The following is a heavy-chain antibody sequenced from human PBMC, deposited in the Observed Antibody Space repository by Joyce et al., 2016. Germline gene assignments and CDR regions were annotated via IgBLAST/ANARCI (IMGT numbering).Heavy chain of an antibody. D-gene: IGHD1-1*01. J-gene: IGHJ4*02. CDR1: GFILRTYA. CDR3: ARVKL. V-gene: IGHV3-30*01. CDR2: ISYDGSTT. Sequence: QVQLVESGGGVAQPGRSLRLSCAASGFILRTYAMHWVRQAPGKGLEGVAFISYDGSTTEYAYSVRGRFTVSRDNSKNTLYLQMNSLRFEDTAIYYCARVKLWGQGTLVSVSS.